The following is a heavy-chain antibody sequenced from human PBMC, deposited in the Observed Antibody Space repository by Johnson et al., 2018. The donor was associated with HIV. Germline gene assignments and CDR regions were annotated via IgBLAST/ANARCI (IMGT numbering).Heavy chain of an antibody. CDR2: IYSGGST. CDR3: ARDRGYWDAFDI. V-gene: IGHV3-NL1*01. D-gene: IGHD3-22*01. J-gene: IGHJ3*02. CDR1: GFTFSNYA. Sequence: QVQLVESGGGVVQPGGSLRLSCAASGFTFSNYAMHWVRQAPGKGLEWASVIYSGGSTYYADSVKGRFTISRDNAKNSLYLQMNSLRAEDTAVYYCARDRGYWDAFDIWGQGTMVIVSS.